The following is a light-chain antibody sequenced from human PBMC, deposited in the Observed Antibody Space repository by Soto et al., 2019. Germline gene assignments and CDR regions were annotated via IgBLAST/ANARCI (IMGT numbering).Light chain of an antibody. V-gene: IGLV1-40*01. CDR1: SSNIGAGYD. Sequence: QSVLTQPPSVSGAPGQRVTISCTGSSSNIGAGYDVHWYQQLPGTAPKLLIYGNSNRPSGVPDRFSGSKSGTSASLAITGLQAEDEADYYCQSYDSTLSGSGFGGGTKFTVL. J-gene: IGLJ3*02. CDR2: GNS. CDR3: QSYDSTLSGSG.